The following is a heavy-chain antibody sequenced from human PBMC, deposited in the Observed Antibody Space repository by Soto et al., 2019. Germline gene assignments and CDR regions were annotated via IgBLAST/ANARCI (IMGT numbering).Heavy chain of an antibody. J-gene: IGHJ5*02. CDR1: GDRFSSYSAA. D-gene: IGHD3-10*01. Sequence: SQTLSLTCAISGDRFSSYSAALNWIRQSPSGGLEWLGRTYYRSRFFSDYAESVKSRIIINPDTSKNQFYLQLKSVTPEDTAVYYCVRDRYSSSGWFDPWGQGTPVTVSS. V-gene: IGHV6-1*01. CDR3: VRDRYSSSGWFDP. CDR2: TYYRSRFFS.